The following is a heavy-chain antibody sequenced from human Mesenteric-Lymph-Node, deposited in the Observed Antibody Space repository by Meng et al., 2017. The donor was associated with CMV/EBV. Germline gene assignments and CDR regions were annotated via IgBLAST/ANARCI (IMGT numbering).Heavy chain of an antibody. CDR1: GFTFSDYY. CDR2: ISISGTTI. D-gene: IGHD3-3*01. CDR3: ARGLGFLEWLNY. Sequence: GESLKISCAASGFTFSDYYFYWVRQAPGKGLEWISYISISGTTIYYPDSVKGRFTISRDNAKNSLHLQMDSLRAEDTAVYYCARGLGFLEWLNYWGRGTLVTVSS. V-gene: IGHV3-11*01. J-gene: IGHJ4*02.